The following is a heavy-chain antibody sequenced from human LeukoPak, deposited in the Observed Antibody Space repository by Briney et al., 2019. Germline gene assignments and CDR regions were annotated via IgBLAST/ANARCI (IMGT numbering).Heavy chain of an antibody. J-gene: IGHJ5*02. CDR3: ARVRLSTVMNLPFDP. Sequence: SETLSLTCAVSGYSISSGYYWCWIRQPPGKGLEWIGNIYHSGSTYYNPSLKSRVTISVDTSKNQFSLKLRSVTAADTAVYYCARVRLSTVMNLPFDPWGQGTLVTVSS. CDR2: IYHSGST. CDR1: GYSISSGYY. V-gene: IGHV4-38-2*01. D-gene: IGHD4-17*01.